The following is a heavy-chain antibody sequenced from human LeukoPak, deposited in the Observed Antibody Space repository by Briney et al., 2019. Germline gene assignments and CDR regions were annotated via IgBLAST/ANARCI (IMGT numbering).Heavy chain of an antibody. CDR1: GFTFSDYY. V-gene: IGHV3-11*01. Sequence: GGSLRLSCAASGFTFSDYYMSWIRQTPGKGLEWVSYISSSGSTIYYADSVKGRFTISRDNAKNSLYLQMNSLRAEDTAVYYCARAPRDILTGYYMAAFDIWGQGTMVTVSS. J-gene: IGHJ3*02. CDR3: ARAPRDILTGYYMAAFDI. CDR2: ISSSGSTI. D-gene: IGHD3-9*01.